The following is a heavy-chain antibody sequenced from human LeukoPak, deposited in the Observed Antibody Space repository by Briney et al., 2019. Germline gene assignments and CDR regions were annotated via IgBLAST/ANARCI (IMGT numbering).Heavy chain of an antibody. CDR1: GGSIDSTNW. V-gene: IGHV4/OR15-8*01. CDR3: ARSHDHLWGNYPDY. CDR2: IHHDGRI. Sequence: PSETLSLTCDVSGGSIDSTNWWNWVRQPPGEGLEWIGEIHHDGRINHNPSLKSRVTLSVDKSKNQFSLRLNSVTAADTAMYYCARSHDHLWGNYPDYWGQGTLVTVSS. D-gene: IGHD3-16*02. J-gene: IGHJ4*02.